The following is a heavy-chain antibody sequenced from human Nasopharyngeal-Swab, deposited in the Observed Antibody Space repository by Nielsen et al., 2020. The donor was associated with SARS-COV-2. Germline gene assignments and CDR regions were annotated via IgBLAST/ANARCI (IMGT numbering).Heavy chain of an antibody. CDR3: ARTTTTTPFDS. CDR1: GGSVSSDIYS. CDR2: VVYSGRT. J-gene: IGHJ4*02. D-gene: IGHD1-1*01. Sequence: SEILSLTCTVSGGSVSSDIYSWSWIRQPPGKGLEWIGYVVYSGRTNYNPSLKSRVTISVDTSKDQFSLKLNSVTAADTAMYFCARTTTTTPFDSWGQGTLVAVSS. V-gene: IGHV4-61*01.